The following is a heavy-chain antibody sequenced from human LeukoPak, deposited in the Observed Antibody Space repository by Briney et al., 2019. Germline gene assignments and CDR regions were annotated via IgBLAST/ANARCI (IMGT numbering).Heavy chain of an antibody. D-gene: IGHD1-26*01. CDR1: GGSISSYY. J-gene: IGHJ4*02. CDR2: IYTSGSTNYNPSPSGST. CDR3: ARDQGARPLYYFDY. V-gene: IGHV4-4*07. Sequence: SETLSLTCTVSGGSISSYYWSWIRQPAGKGLEWIGRIYTSGSTNYNPSPSGSTNYNPSLRSRVTMSVDTSKNQFSLKLSSVTAADTAVYYCARDQGARPLYYFDYWGQGALVTVSS.